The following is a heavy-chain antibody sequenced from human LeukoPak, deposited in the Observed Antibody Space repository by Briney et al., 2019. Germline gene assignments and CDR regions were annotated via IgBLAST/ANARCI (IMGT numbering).Heavy chain of an antibody. CDR1: GFTFSSYA. V-gene: IGHV3-23*01. CDR2: ISTEGT. Sequence: GGSLRLSCAASGFTFSSYAMSWVRQVQGKGLEWVSAISTEGTFYIDSVKGRFTISRDNSKNTLYLQMNSLRAEDTAVYYCARPLRYNWNYGLDYWGQGTLVTVSS. J-gene: IGHJ4*02. CDR3: ARPLRYNWNYGLDY. D-gene: IGHD1-7*01.